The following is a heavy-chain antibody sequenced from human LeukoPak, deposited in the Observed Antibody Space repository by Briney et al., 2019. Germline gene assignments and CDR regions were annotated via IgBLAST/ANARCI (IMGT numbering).Heavy chain of an antibody. CDR2: IKQDGSEK. CDR1: GFTFSSFW. CDR3: ARGPATYNWNYFFDF. Sequence: GGSLRLSCAASGFTFSSFWMTWVRQAPGQGLEWVANIKQDGSEKFYLDSVKGRFTVSRDNAKNSLSLQMDSLRAEDTAVFYCARGPATYNWNYFFDFWGQGTLVTVSS. V-gene: IGHV3-7*04. J-gene: IGHJ4*02. D-gene: IGHD1-7*01.